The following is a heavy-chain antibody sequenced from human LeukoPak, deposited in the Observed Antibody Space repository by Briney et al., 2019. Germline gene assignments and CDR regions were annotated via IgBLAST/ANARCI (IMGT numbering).Heavy chain of an antibody. CDR1: GFTVNNAW. Sequence: GGSLRLSCAASGFTVNNAWMSWVRQAAGKGMEWVGRIKRKADGGTTEYAAPVKGRFTISRDDSKNTLYVQMNSLKTEDTAVYYCTTAYYYGSGTALDYWGQGTLVTVSS. V-gene: IGHV3-15*01. CDR2: IKRKADGGTT. CDR3: TTAYYYGSGTALDY. D-gene: IGHD3-10*01. J-gene: IGHJ4*02.